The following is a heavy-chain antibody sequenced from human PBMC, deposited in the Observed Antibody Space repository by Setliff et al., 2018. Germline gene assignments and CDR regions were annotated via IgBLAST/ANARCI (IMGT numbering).Heavy chain of an antibody. CDR1: GYSFTSYY. CDR2: INTGGGSA. Sequence: RASVKVSCKASGYSFTSYYMYWVRQAPGQGLEWMGTINTGGGSASIVDQFQGRATMTRDTSTSTVYLELNSLRSDDTAVYYCVRGGLAAAGKKGVFEHWGQGTLVTVSS. V-gene: IGHV1-46*01. CDR3: VRGGLAAAGKKGVFEH. J-gene: IGHJ4*02. D-gene: IGHD6-13*01.